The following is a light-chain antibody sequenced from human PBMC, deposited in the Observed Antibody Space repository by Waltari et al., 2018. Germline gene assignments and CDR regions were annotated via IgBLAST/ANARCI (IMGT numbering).Light chain of an antibody. CDR3: HQSSTLPQT. V-gene: IGKV6-21*01. CDR2: YAS. Sequence: EIVLTQSTDFQSVTPKEQVTMTCRASQSIGSHLHWYQQKPDQCPRLLIKYASQSLPGVPSRFSGSGSGTDFTLTIKSLEAEDAATYFCHQSSTLPQTFGQGTRVEIK. J-gene: IGKJ1*01. CDR1: QSIGSH.